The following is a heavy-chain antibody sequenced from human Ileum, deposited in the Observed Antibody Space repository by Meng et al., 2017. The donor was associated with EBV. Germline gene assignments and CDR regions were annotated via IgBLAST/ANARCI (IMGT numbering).Heavy chain of an antibody. D-gene: IGHD3-22*01. J-gene: IGHJ5*02. CDR1: GGFFSGYY. CDR3: AREARSSGYHPGIGP. CDR2: INHSGST. V-gene: IGHV4-34*02. Sequence: QGQLQQWGAGLLKPSETLSLPCAVYGGFFSGYYWSWIRQSPGKGLEWIGEINHSGSTNYNPSLKSRVTISVDTSKNQFSLKLTSVTAADTAVYYCAREARSSGYHPGIGPWGQGTLVTVSS.